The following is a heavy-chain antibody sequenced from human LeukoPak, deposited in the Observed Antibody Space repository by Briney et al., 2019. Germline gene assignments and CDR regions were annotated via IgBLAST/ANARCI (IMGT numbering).Heavy chain of an antibody. J-gene: IGHJ4*02. CDR3: ARWAGDGSGSLDY. D-gene: IGHD1-26*01. Sequence: GGSLRLSCATSGFTFSDHYMSWIRQAPGKGLEWVSFISSGSVTFYADSVKGRFTLSRDNGRNSLYLQMNSLRVEDTAVYYCARWAGDGSGSLDYWGQGSLVTVSS. CDR1: GFTFSDHY. CDR2: ISSGSVT. V-gene: IGHV3-11*01.